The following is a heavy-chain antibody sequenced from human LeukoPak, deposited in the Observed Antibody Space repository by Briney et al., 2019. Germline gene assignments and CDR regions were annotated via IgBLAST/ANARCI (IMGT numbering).Heavy chain of an antibody. Sequence: ASVKVSCEASGYTFTSYGISWVRQAPGQGLEWMGWISAYNGNTNYAQKLQGRVTMTEDTSTDTAYMELSSLRSEDTAVYYCATDRIAAAGLFDYWGQGTLVTVSS. CDR1: GYTFTSYG. CDR3: ATDRIAAAGLFDY. CDR2: ISAYNGNT. J-gene: IGHJ4*02. D-gene: IGHD6-13*01. V-gene: IGHV1-18*01.